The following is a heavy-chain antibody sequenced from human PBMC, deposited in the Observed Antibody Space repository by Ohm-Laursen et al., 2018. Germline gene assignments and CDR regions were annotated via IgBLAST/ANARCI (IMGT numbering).Heavy chain of an antibody. Sequence: SDTLSLTWSVSGGSISRSSYNWGWIRLPPGNGPEWIGSMYFSANSYYNPSLKSRVNITVDTSKNKFSLNLKSETAADTAVYYCARQGDSGRSFDYWGQGTLVTVSS. D-gene: IGHD3-10*01. CDR2: MYFSANS. CDR1: GGSISRSSYN. J-gene: IGHJ4*02. V-gene: IGHV4-39*01. CDR3: ARQGDSGRSFDY.